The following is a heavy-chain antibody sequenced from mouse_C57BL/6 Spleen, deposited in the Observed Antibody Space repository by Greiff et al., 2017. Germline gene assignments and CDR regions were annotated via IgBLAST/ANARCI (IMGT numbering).Heavy chain of an antibody. D-gene: IGHD1-1*01. CDR2: IYPGSGYT. Sequence: QVQLKESGPELVKPGASVKISCKASGYSFTSYYIHWVKQRPGQGLEWIGWIYPGSGYTKYNEKFKGKATLTADTSSSNAYMQLSSLTSEDSAVYYCARNCYGSSYGFAYWGQGTLVTVSA. J-gene: IGHJ3*01. V-gene: IGHV1-66*01. CDR1: GYSFTSYY. CDR3: ARNCYGSSYGFAY.